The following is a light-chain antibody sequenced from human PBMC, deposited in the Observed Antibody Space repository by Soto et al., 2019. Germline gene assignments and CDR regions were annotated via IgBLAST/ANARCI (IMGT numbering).Light chain of an antibody. CDR1: HSIVNY. CDR3: QQSHSPPWT. V-gene: IGKV1-39*01. J-gene: IGKJ1*01. Sequence: DIQLTQSPSSLSASVGDRVTITCRASHSIVNYVNWYQQKPGKVPKLLIYLASSLQSGVPSRFGGSGSGTEFTLTISSLQQDDFATYFCQQSHSPPWTFGQGTRVE. CDR2: LAS.